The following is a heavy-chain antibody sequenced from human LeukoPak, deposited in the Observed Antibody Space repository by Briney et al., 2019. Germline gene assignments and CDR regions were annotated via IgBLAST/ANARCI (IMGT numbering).Heavy chain of an antibody. CDR3: ARLPPLSIAVAGDAFDI. Sequence: PSETLSLTCTVSGGSISSYYWSWIRQPPGKGLEWIGYIYYSGSTNYNPSLKSRVTISVDTSKNQFSLKLSSVTAADTAVYYCARLPPLSIAVAGDAFDIWGQGTMVTVSS. J-gene: IGHJ3*02. V-gene: IGHV4-59*12. CDR1: GGSISSYY. CDR2: IYYSGST. D-gene: IGHD6-19*01.